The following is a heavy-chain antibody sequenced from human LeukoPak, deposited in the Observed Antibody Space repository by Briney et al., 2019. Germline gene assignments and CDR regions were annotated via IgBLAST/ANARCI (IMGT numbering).Heavy chain of an antibody. V-gene: IGHV3-7*03. J-gene: IGHJ4*02. CDR3: ARSLPYGTTWYGRSDF. CDR1: GFPFNAYW. Sequence: GGSPRLSCAASGFPFNAYWMTWVRQAPGKGLEWVANIRRDGDTKYYVDSVKGRFTISRDNAMNSLYLQMNSLRAEDTAIYYCARSLPYGTTWYGRSDFWGQGTLVTVSS. CDR2: IRRDGDTK. D-gene: IGHD6-13*01.